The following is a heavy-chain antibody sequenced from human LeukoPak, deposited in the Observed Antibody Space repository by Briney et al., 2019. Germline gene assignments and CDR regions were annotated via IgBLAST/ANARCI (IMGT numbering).Heavy chain of an antibody. Sequence: PSETLSLTCTVSGGSISSYYWSWIRQPPGKGLEWIGYIYYSGSTNYNPSLKSRVTISVDTSKNQFSLRLSSVTAADTAVYYCARDQGSGWYRAYSGSYTNWFDPWGQGTLVTVSS. CDR2: IYYSGST. D-gene: IGHD1-26*01. V-gene: IGHV4-59*01. CDR1: GGSISSYY. CDR3: ARDQGSGWYRAYSGSYTNWFDP. J-gene: IGHJ5*02.